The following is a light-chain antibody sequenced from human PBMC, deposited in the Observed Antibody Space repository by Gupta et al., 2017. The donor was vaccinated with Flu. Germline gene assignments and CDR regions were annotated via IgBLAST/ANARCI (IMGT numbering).Light chain of an antibody. V-gene: IGKV1-9*01. CDR2: AAS. CDR1: QVISSY. J-gene: IGKJ5*01. Sequence: DVQLTQSPSFLSASVGDRVTITCRTSQVISSYFAWYQQKPGKAPKLLIYAASTLQSGVPARFSGSGCGTELTLTITSRQPEDLATYYCQQLNNYPPITFGQGTRLEIK. CDR3: QQLNNYPPIT.